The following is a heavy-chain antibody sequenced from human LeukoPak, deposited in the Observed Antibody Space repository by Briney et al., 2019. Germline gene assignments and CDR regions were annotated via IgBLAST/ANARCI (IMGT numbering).Heavy chain of an antibody. V-gene: IGHV3-64D*06. D-gene: IGHD3-10*01. CDR1: GFTFSRYA. Sequence: PGGSLRLSCSASGFTFSRYAMHRVRQAPGKGLEYVSAISSNGGRTYYADSVKGRFTISRDNSRNTLHLQMSSLRVEDTAVYDCVKDSSSGSYFDYWGQGTLVTVSS. CDR2: ISSNGGRT. J-gene: IGHJ4*02. CDR3: VKDSSSGSYFDY.